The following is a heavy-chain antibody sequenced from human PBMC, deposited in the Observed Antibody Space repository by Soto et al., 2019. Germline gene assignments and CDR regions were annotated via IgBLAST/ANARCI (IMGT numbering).Heavy chain of an antibody. CDR1: GFTFRSYA. V-gene: IGHV3-30-3*01. Sequence: QVQLVESGGGVVQPGRSLRLSCAASGFTFRSYAMHWVRQAPGKGLEWVAVISYDGSNKYYADSVKGRFTISRDNSKNTLYLQMNSLRTENTAVSYCAREYCSGRSCYYLDYWGQGTLVTVSS. CDR2: ISYDGSNK. J-gene: IGHJ4*02. D-gene: IGHD2-15*01. CDR3: AREYCSGRSCYYLDY.